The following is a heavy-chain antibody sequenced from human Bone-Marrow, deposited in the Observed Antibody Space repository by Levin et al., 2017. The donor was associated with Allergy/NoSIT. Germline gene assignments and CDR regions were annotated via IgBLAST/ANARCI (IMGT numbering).Heavy chain of an antibody. V-gene: IGHV3-15*01. CDR2: IKSKTDGGTT. J-gene: IGHJ6*02. CDR1: GFTFSNAW. CDR3: TTDQPQWRLTFYYYYGMDV. Sequence: GESLKISCAASGFTFSNAWMSWVRQAPGKGLEWVGRIKSKTDGGTTDYAAPVKGRFTISRDDSKNTLYLQMNSLKTEDTAVYYCTTDQPQWRLTFYYYYGMDVWGQGTTVTVSS. D-gene: IGHD6-19*01.